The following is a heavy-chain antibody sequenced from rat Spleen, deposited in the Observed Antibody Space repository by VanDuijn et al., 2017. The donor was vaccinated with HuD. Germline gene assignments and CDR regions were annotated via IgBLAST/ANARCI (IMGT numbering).Heavy chain of an antibody. V-gene: IGHV5-7*01. J-gene: IGHJ4*01. CDR2: IIYDGSST. Sequence: EVQLVESGGGLVQPGRSLKLSCVASGFTFSDYYMAWVRQAPKKGLEWVATIIYDGSSTYYRDSVKGRFTISRDNAKSTLSLQMNILRSEDTATYYCTRAIYTTDYYYAKGYYVMDAWGQGTSVTVSS. D-gene: IGHD1-6*01. CDR3: TRAIYTTDYYYAKGYYVMDA. CDR1: GFTFSDYY.